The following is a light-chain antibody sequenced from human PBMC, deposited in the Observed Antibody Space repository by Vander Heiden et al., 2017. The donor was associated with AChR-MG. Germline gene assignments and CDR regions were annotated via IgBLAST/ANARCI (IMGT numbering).Light chain of an antibody. CDR2: SNN. CDR1: SSNIGSNT. J-gene: IGLJ2*01. V-gene: IGLV1-44*01. CDR3: AAWDDSLNVHVV. Sequence: QSVLTQPPSASGTPGQRAPISCSGSSSNIGSNTVNGYQQLPGTAPKLLIYSNNQRPSGVPDRFSGSKSGTSASLAISGLQSEDEADYYCAAWDDSLNVHVVFGGGTKLTVL.